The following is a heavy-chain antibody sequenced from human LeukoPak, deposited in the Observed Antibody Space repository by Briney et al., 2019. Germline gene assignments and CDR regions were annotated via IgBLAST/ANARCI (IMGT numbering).Heavy chain of an antibody. J-gene: IGHJ4*02. CDR3: AKGSTGWYPHFDY. CDR2: VGVSGGNT. Sequence: GGSLRLSCAASGFTFKNYAMSWVRQAPGKGLEWVSTVGVSGGNTFYADSLKGRFTISRDNSKNTLYLQMNSLRAEDTAVYYCAKGSTGWYPHFDYWGQGTLVTVSS. CDR1: GFTFKNYA. D-gene: IGHD6-19*01. V-gene: IGHV3-23*01.